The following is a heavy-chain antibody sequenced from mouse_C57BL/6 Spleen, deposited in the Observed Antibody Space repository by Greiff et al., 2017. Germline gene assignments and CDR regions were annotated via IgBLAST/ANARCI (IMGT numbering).Heavy chain of an antibody. CDR1: GYSITSGYY. J-gene: IGHJ3*01. V-gene: IGHV3-6*01. CDR2: ISYDGSN. CDR3: ASEDFYYDGLFAY. D-gene: IGHD1-1*01. Sequence: EVQLQESGPGLVKPSQSLSLTCSVTGYSITSGYYWNWIRQFPGNKLEWMGYISYDGSNNYNPSLKNRISITRDTSKNQFFLKLNSVTTEDTATYYCASEDFYYDGLFAYWGQGTLVTVSA.